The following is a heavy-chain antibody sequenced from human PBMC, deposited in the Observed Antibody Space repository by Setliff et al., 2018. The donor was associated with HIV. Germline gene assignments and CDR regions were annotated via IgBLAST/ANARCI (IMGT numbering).Heavy chain of an antibody. CDR2: IKEDGSET. D-gene: IGHD1-26*01. CDR3: ARDATRGGDFDF. J-gene: IGHJ4*02. V-gene: IGHV3-7*01. CDR1: GFTFSNFW. Sequence: GGSLRLSCATSGFTFSNFWMTWVRQAPGKGLEWVANIKEDGSETFYVDSVKGRFTMSRDNAKNLVYLEMNSRKVEDTAVYYCARDATRGGDFDFWGQGTLVTVSS.